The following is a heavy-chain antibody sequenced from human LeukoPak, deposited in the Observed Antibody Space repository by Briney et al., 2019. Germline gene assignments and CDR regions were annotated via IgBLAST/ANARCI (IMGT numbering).Heavy chain of an antibody. D-gene: IGHD5-12*01. CDR3: ARDYSDHDLGYYYYMDV. CDR2: IKQDGSEK. J-gene: IGHJ6*03. V-gene: IGHV3-7*01. CDR1: GFTFSRYW. Sequence: GGSLRLSCAASGFTFSRYWMSWVRQAPGKGLEWVANIKQDGSEKYYVDSVKGRFTISRDNAKNSLYLQMNSLRAEDTAVYYCARDYSDHDLGYYYYMDVWGKGTTVTVSS.